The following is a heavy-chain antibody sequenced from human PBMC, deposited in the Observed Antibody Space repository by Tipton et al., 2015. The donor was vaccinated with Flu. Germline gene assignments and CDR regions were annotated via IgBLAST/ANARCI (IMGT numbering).Heavy chain of an antibody. CDR2: IYYSGSP. D-gene: IGHD3-9*01. CDR1: GGSISSYY. Sequence: TLSLTCTVSGGSISSYYWSWIRQPPGKGLEWIGYIYYSGSPNYNPSLKSRVTISVDTSKNQFSLKLSSVTAADTAVYYCARDRKEILTGYPRYYYGMDVWGQGTTVTVSS. CDR3: ARDRKEILTGYPRYYYGMDV. V-gene: IGHV4-59*01. J-gene: IGHJ6*02.